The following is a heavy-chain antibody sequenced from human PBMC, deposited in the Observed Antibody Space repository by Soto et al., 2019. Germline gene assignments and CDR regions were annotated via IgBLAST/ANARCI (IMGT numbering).Heavy chain of an antibody. CDR1: GFTFSSYA. Sequence: EAQLLESGGGFVQPGGSLRLSCAASGFTFSSYAMSWVRQAPGKGLEWVSAISGSGDSVYYADSGKGRFTISRDNSKNTLYLQMYSLRVEDTAVYYCAKDRYSGYDSGYWGQGTLVTVSS. J-gene: IGHJ4*02. V-gene: IGHV3-23*01. CDR3: AKDRYSGYDSGY. CDR2: ISGSGDSV. D-gene: IGHD5-12*01.